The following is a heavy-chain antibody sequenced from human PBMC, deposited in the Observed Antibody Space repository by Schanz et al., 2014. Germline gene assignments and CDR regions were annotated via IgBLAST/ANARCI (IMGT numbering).Heavy chain of an antibody. CDR2: ISGSGGST. Sequence: EVQLLESGGGLVQPGGSLRLSCAASGFTFSSYAMSWVRQAPGKGLEWVSAISGSGGSTYYADSVKGRFTISRDNSKNTLYLQMDSLRAEDTAVYYCARVAVAGVEGNRDHYYVLDVWGQGTTVTVSS. D-gene: IGHD6-19*01. CDR3: ARVAVAGVEGNRDHYYVLDV. CDR1: GFTFSSYA. V-gene: IGHV3-23*01. J-gene: IGHJ6*02.